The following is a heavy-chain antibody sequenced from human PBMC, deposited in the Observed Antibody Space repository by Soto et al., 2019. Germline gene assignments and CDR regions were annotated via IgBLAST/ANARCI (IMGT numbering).Heavy chain of an antibody. J-gene: IGHJ4*02. Sequence: GSLRVSCAASVFTFSNAWMSWVRQAPGKGLEWVGRIKSKTDGGTTDYAAPVKGRFTISRDDSKNTLYLQMNSLKTEDTAVYYCTTGIDIVVVPAATSVDYWGQGTLVTVS. CDR1: VFTFSNAW. CDR2: IKSKTDGGTT. D-gene: IGHD2-2*01. CDR3: TTGIDIVVVPAATSVDY. V-gene: IGHV3-15*01.